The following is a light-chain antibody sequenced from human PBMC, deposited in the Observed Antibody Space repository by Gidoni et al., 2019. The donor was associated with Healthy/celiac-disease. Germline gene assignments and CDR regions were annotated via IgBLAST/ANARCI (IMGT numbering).Light chain of an antibody. CDR3: KPQYSTPPRS. CDR2: WAS. CDR1: QSVLYSSNNKNY. Sequence: DLVMTKSPDSVAVSQGERATINSKSSQSVLYSSNNKNYLAWYQQKPGQPPKLLIYWASTRESGVPDRFSGSGSGTDFSLTIMSLQAVDVAVYYGKPQYSTPPRSFGQXTKLEIK. J-gene: IGKJ2*04. V-gene: IGKV4-1*01.